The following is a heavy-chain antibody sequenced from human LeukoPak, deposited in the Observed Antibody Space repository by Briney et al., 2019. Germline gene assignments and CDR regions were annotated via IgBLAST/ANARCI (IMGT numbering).Heavy chain of an antibody. CDR3: AKDHLTDWGNAFHI. V-gene: IGHV3-30*02. CDR2: IRYDGSDKYYADGSDK. J-gene: IGHJ3*02. D-gene: IGHD7-27*01. CDR1: GFTFNSYG. Sequence: GGSLRLSCAASGFTFNSYGMHWVRQAPGKGLEWVAFIRYDGSDKYYADGSDKYYADSVKGRFTISRDNSKNTLFLQMNRLRGEDTAVYYCAKDHLTDWGNAFHIWGQGTTVTVSS.